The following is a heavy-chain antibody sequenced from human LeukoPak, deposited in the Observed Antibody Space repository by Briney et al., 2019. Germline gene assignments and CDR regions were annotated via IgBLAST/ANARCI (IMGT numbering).Heavy chain of an antibody. CDR3: ARGVTAYCGGDCSYYFDY. D-gene: IGHD2-21*01. CDR2: IIPIFGTA. J-gene: IGHJ4*02. V-gene: IGHV1-69*13. Sequence: SVKVSCKASGGTFSSYAISWVRQAPGQGLEWMGGIIPIFGTANYAQKFQGRVTITADESTSTAYMELSSLRSEDTAVYYCARGVTAYCGGDCSYYFDYWGQGTLVTVSS. CDR1: GGTFSSYA.